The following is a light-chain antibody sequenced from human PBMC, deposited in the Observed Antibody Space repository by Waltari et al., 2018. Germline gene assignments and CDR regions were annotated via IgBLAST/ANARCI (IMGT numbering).Light chain of an antibody. CDR1: QSLLHVNGYDY. Sequence: IVLTQSPLTLPVTPGEPASFSSRSSQSLLHVNGYDYLDWFVQKPGQSPQLLFYLLSYRAAGVPDMFSRSGSGTNFTLTISRVEAEDVGVYYCMQALQAPYTFGQGTRLEIK. CDR3: MQALQAPYT. CDR2: LLS. J-gene: IGKJ2*01. V-gene: IGKV2-28*01.